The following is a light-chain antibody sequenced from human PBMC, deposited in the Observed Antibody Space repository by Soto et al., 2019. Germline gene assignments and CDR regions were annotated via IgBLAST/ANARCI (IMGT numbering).Light chain of an antibody. CDR3: LQDNNWPLST. J-gene: IGKJ5*01. V-gene: IGKV3-15*01. CDR2: GSS. CDR1: QSVSTN. Sequence: EIVLTQSPVTLSVSPGERATLSCRASQSVSTNLAWYQQKLGQAPRVLIYGSSSRATGGPTRFSGSGSGTEFTLTNNSLQSEDSGIYYCLQDNNWPLSTFGQGTRLEIK.